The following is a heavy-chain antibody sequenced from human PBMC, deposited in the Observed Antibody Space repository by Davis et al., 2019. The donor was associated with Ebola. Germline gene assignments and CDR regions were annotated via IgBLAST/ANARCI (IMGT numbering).Heavy chain of an antibody. J-gene: IGHJ4*02. V-gene: IGHV4-39*07. CDR1: GGSISSSSYY. CDR3: ARVQEMATILDY. CDR2: IYYSGST. D-gene: IGHD5-24*01. Sequence: SETLSLTCTVSGGSISSSSYYWGWIRQPPGKGLEWIGSIYYSGSTYYNPSLKSRVTISVDTSKNQFSLKLSSVTAADTAVYYCARVQEMATILDYWGQGTLVTVSS.